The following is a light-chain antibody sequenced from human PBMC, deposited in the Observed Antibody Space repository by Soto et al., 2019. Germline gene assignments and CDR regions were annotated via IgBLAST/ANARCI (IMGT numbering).Light chain of an antibody. CDR1: SSDVVGNKY. CDR3: QSYYSSLTGSV. CDR2: GNT. J-gene: IGLJ1*01. V-gene: IGLV1-40*01. Sequence: QSVLTQPPSVSAAPGQKVTISCTGTSSDVVGNKYVSWYQQYPGTAPKLVLYGNTNRPSGVPDRFSGSRSGSSASLAITGLQAADEADYYCQSYYSSLTGSVFGTGTKVTVL.